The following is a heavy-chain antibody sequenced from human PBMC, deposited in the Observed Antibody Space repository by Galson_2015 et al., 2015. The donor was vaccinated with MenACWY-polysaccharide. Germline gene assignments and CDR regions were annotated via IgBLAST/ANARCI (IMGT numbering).Heavy chain of an antibody. V-gene: IGHV3-30*18. CDR2: ISSDGRNE. Sequence: SLRLSCAASGFTLGSFGMNWVRQAPGKGLEWVAVISSDGRNENYADSVKDRFIISRDNSKNTLYLQMNSLRAEDTAIYYCANCHFTACRPGFDPWGQGTLVTVSS. J-gene: IGHJ5*02. D-gene: IGHD3-3*02. CDR1: GFTLGSFG. CDR3: ANCHFTACRPGFDP.